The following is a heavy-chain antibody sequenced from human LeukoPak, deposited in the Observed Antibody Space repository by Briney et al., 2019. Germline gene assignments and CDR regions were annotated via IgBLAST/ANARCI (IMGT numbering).Heavy chain of an antibody. Sequence: PSETLSLTCTVSGGSISSYYWGWIRQPPGEGLEWIGYIYYSGTTNYNPSLKSRVTISVDTSKNQFSLKLSSVTAADTAVYYCVRGVYIAAAQYGYWGQGTLVTVSS. CDR1: GGSISSYY. D-gene: IGHD6-13*01. CDR3: VRGVYIAAAQYGY. J-gene: IGHJ4*02. V-gene: IGHV4-59*01. CDR2: IYYSGTT.